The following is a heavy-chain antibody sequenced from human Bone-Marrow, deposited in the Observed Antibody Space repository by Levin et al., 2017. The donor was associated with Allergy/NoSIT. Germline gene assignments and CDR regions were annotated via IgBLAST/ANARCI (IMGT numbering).Heavy chain of an antibody. CDR3: AKHMNDILTGFFY. CDR1: GFIFDNYA. CDR2: TGGRGGNS. D-gene: IGHD3-9*01. Sequence: PGGSLRLSCVASGFIFDNYAMSWVRQAPGKGLEWVSVTGGRGGNSYYAESVKGRFTISRDRSKNTVYLQMNSLRAEDTAVYYCAKHMNDILTGFFYWGQGTLVTVS. J-gene: IGHJ4*02. V-gene: IGHV3-23*01.